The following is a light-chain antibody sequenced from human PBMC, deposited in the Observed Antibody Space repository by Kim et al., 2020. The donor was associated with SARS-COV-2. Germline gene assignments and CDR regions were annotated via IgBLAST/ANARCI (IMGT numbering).Light chain of an antibody. CDR3: QSFDSNIQV. V-gene: IGLV6-57*01. Sequence: GKPVTISCTRSSGSIASTNVQWYQQRPGTSHTAVIFENNQRPSGVPDRFSGSIDGSSNSASLTISGLKTEDEADYYCQSFDSNIQVFGGGTQLTVL. J-gene: IGLJ3*02. CDR1: SGSIASTN. CDR2: ENN.